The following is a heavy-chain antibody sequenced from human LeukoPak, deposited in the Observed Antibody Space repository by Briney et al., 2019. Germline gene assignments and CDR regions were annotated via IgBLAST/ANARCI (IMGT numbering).Heavy chain of an antibody. J-gene: IGHJ4*02. Sequence: GESLKISCKGPGYSFPSYWIGWVRQIPGKGLEWMGIIYPGDSDTRYSPSFQGQVTISADKSISTAYLQWSSLKASDTAMYYCARRRGMERDGYNDYWGQGTLVTVSS. V-gene: IGHV5-51*01. CDR3: ARRRGMERDGYNDY. D-gene: IGHD5-24*01. CDR1: GYSFPSYW. CDR2: IYPGDSDT.